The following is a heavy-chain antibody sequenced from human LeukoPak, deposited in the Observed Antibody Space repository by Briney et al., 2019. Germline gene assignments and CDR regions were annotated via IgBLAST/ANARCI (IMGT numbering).Heavy chain of an antibody. CDR2: SGTGGRT. Sequence: GGSLRLSCAGSGFIFSDYVMSWVRQAPGKGLEWVSASGTGGRTYYADSVKGRFTVSRDDSKSTLYLQMNSLRTEDTALYYCARDLSTKYSQDYWGQGTLVTVSS. J-gene: IGHJ4*02. CDR3: ARDLSTKYSQDY. CDR1: GFIFSDYV. V-gene: IGHV3-23*01. D-gene: IGHD5-18*01.